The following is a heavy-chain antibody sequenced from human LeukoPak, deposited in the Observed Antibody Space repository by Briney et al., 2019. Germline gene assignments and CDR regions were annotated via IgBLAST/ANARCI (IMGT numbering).Heavy chain of an antibody. CDR1: GASISPYY. J-gene: IGHJ6*02. Sequence: SETLSLTCSVSGASISPYYWVWIRQPPGKGLEWIGYIYYSGSTNYNPSLKSRVTISVDTSKNQFSLKLSSVTAADTAVYYCARLYPAYYYYGMDVWGQGTTVTVSS. V-gene: IGHV4-59*08. CDR2: IYYSGST. CDR3: ARLYPAYYYYGMDV.